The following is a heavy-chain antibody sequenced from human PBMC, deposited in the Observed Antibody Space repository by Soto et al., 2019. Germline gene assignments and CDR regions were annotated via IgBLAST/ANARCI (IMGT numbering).Heavy chain of an antibody. V-gene: IGHV1-18*04. CDR2: ISAYNGNT. CDR3: ARTESGYSYGFADV. D-gene: IGHD5-18*01. J-gene: IGHJ6*02. Sequence: ASVKVSCKSSGYTFTSYGISCARQSPGQGLEWMGWISAYNGNTNYAQHLQGRVSLTTDTSTSTAYMDLRSLRSDDTAVYYCARTESGYSYGFADVWGQGTTVTVSS. CDR1: GYTFTSYG.